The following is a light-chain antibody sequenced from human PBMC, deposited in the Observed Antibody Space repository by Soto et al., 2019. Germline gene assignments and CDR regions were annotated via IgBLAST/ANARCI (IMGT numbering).Light chain of an antibody. Sequence: DIQMTQSPSSLSASVGDRVTITCRASQSISSYLNWYQQKPGKAPKLLIYAASSLQSGVPSRVSGSGSGTDVTLPICRLQPEGFAPYYCQQSYSTPQTFGQGTKVEIK. J-gene: IGKJ1*01. CDR3: QQSYSTPQT. V-gene: IGKV1-39*01. CDR1: QSISSY. CDR2: AAS.